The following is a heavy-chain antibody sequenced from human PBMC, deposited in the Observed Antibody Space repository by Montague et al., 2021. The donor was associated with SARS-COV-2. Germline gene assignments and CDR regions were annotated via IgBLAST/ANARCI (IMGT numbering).Heavy chain of an antibody. D-gene: IGHD1-26*01. CDR2: VNHSRSS. V-gene: IGHV4-34*01. CDR3: ARGKVGATTGWFDS. Sequence: SETLSLTCAVYGASFSGYYWTWIRQPPGKGLEWIGEVNHSRSSNHNPSLKRRVDTSVDTSKKQFSLKLTSVTAADTAVYYCARGKVGATTGWFDSWGQGTLVTVSS. J-gene: IGHJ5*01. CDR1: GASFSGYY.